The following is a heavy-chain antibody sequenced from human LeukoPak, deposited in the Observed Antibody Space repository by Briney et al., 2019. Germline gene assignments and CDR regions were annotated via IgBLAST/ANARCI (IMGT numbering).Heavy chain of an antibody. V-gene: IGHV4-34*01. J-gene: IGHJ4*02. Sequence: SETLSLTCAVYGGSFSGYYWSWIRQPPGKGLEWIGEINHSGSTNYNPSLKSRVTISVDTSKNQFSLKLSSVTAADTVVYYCARGGRGSSSWYYYWGQGTLVTVSS. CDR2: INHSGST. CDR3: ARGGRGSSSWYYY. D-gene: IGHD6-13*01. CDR1: GGSFSGYY.